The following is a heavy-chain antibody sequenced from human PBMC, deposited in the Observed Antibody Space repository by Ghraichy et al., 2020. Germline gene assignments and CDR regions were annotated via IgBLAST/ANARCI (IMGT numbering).Heavy chain of an antibody. J-gene: IGHJ6*02. CDR3: ARERSVAGGLGFVRRFYGLDV. D-gene: IGHD2-15*01. CDR1: GGSLSGRY. CDR2: ISYSGST. Sequence: SETLSLTCAVYGGSLSGRYWSWIRQSPGKGLEWIGEISYSGSTNYNPSLKSRVSMAADWSKNQFSLKLTSVTAADTAVYYCARERSVAGGLGFVRRFYGLDVWGRGTTVAVSS. V-gene: IGHV4-34*01.